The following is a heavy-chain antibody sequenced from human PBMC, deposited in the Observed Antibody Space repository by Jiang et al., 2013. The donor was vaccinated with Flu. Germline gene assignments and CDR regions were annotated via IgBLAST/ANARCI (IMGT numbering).Heavy chain of an antibody. J-gene: IGHJ6*02. D-gene: IGHD3-10*01. CDR3: ARDRIGEGNYYGMDV. V-gene: IGHV1-8*01. CDR2: MNPNSGNT. CDR1: GYTFTSYD. Sequence: CKASGYTFTSYDINWVRQATGQGLEWMGWMNPNSGNTGYAQKFQGRVTMTRDTSTSTVYMELSSLRSEDTAVYYCARDRIGEGNYYGMDVWGQGTTVTVSS.